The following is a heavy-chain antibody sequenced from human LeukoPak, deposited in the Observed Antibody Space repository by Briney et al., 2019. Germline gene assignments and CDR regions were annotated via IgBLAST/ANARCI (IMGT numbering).Heavy chain of an antibody. J-gene: IGHJ4*02. CDR2: ITYDGNTK. D-gene: IGHD6-19*01. CDR1: GFAFSNCG. V-gene: IGHV3-30*18. CDR3: TKDYSSGWYGGIDY. Sequence: SGRSLRLSCAASGFAFSNCGMHWVRQAPGKGLEWVAVITYDGNTKYYLDSVKGRFTISRDNSKNTLYLQMSSLRGEDTAVYYCTKDYSSGWYGGIDYWSQGALVTVSS.